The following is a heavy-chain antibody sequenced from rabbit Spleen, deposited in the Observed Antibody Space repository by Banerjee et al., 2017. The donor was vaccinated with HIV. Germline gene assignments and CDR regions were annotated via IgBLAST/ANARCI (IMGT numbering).Heavy chain of an antibody. J-gene: IGHJ6*01. CDR3: ARDTSSSFSSYGMDL. V-gene: IGHV1S40*01. CDR2: IDTGSSGFT. Sequence: QSLEESGGDLVKPGASLTLTCTASGFSFSSSYWLCWVRQAPGKGLEWIACIDTGSSGFTYFASWAKGRFTISKTSSTTVTLQMTSLTAADTATYFCARDTSSSFSSYGMDLWGPGTLVTVS. CDR1: GFSFSSSYW. D-gene: IGHD1-1*01.